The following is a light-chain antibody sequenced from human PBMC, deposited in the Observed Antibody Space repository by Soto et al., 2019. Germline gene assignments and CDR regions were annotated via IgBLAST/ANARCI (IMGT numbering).Light chain of an antibody. J-gene: IGKJ2*01. Sequence: EIVLTQSPGTLSLSPGERATLSCRASQSIYINYLAWYQHKPGQAPRLLISGATTRATGVPDRFSGSGSGTAFTLTISRLDPEDFAVYFCQQYGSSPYTFGQGTNVEIK. V-gene: IGKV3-20*01. CDR3: QQYGSSPYT. CDR1: QSIYINY. CDR2: GAT.